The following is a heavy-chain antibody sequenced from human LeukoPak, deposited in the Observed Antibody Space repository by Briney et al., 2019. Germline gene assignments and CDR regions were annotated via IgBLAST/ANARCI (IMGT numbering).Heavy chain of an antibody. CDR3: ARQPIVGADRGNY. CDR1: GGSISSSSYY. Sequence: PSETLSLTCTVSGGSISSSSYYWGWIRQPPGKGLEWIGSIYYSGSTYYNPSLKSRVTISVDTSKNQFSLKLSSVTAADTAVYYCARQPIVGADRGNYWGQGTLVTVSS. D-gene: IGHD1-26*01. J-gene: IGHJ4*02. V-gene: IGHV4-39*01. CDR2: IYYSGST.